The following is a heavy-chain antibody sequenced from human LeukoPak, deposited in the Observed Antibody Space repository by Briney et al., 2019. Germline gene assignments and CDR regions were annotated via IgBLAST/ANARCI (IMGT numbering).Heavy chain of an antibody. CDR3: ARGNVDTAMALFDAFDI. CDR2: IYYSGST. Sequence: PSETLSLTCTVSGGSIGSSSYYWGWIRQPPGKGLEWIGSIYYSGSTYYNPSLKSRVTISVDTSKNQFSLKLSSVTAADTAVYYCARGNVDTAMALFDAFDIWGQGTMVTVSS. D-gene: IGHD5-18*01. V-gene: IGHV4-39*01. CDR1: GGSIGSSSYY. J-gene: IGHJ3*02.